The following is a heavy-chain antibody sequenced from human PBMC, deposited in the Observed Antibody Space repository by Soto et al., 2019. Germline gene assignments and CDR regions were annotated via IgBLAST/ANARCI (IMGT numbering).Heavy chain of an antibody. Sequence: SETLSLTCTVSGGSISSSSYYWVWIRQPPGKGLEWIGNIYYSGSSNYIPSLKSRVTISVDTSKNQFSLKLSSVTAADTAVYYCARLYGSGGYFDSWGQGTLVTVSS. CDR1: GGSISSSSYY. J-gene: IGHJ5*01. V-gene: IGHV4-39*01. D-gene: IGHD2-15*01. CDR2: IYYSGSS. CDR3: ARLYGSGGYFDS.